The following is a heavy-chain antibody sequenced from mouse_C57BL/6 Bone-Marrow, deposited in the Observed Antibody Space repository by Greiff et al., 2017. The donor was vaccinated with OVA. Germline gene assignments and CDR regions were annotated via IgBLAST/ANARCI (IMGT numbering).Heavy chain of an antibody. V-gene: IGHV1-69*01. CDR3: ARNSNYVYAMDY. Sequence: QVQLQQSGAELVMPGASVKLSCKASGYTFTSYWMHWVKQRPGQGLEWIGEIDPSASYTNYNQKFKGKSTLTVDKSSSTAYMQLSSLTSEDSAVYYCARNSNYVYAMDYWGQGTSVTVSS. CDR2: IDPSASYT. CDR1: GYTFTSYW. D-gene: IGHD2-5*01. J-gene: IGHJ4*01.